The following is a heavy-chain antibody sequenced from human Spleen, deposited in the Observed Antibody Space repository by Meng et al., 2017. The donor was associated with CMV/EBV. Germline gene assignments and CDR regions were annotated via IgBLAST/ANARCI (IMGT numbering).Heavy chain of an antibody. D-gene: IGHD3-3*01. V-gene: IGHV3-9*01. J-gene: IGHJ4*02. CDR2: ISWNSGSI. CDR3: AKDMSDFWSGPFDY. Sequence: GGSLRLSCAASGFTFSSYTMYWVRQAPGKGLEWVSGISWNSGSIGYADSVKGRFTISRDNAKNSLYLQMNSLRAEDTALYYCAKDMSDFWSGPFDYWGQGTLVTVSS. CDR1: GFTFSSYT.